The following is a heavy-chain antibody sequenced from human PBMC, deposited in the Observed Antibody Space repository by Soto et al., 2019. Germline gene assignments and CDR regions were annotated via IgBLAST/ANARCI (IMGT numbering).Heavy chain of an antibody. J-gene: IGHJ6*03. D-gene: IGHD3-3*01. CDR3: ARGPRITIFGVVISPMDV. CDR1: GGSLIGCD. V-gene: IGHV4-34*01. Sequence: SQTLPLPCAVSGGSLIGCDRSWSLQPPWKGVEWIGEINHSGSTNYTPSLKSRVTISVDTSKNQFSLKLSSVTAADTAVYYCARGPRITIFGVVISPMDVWGKGTTVTVS. CDR2: INHSGST.